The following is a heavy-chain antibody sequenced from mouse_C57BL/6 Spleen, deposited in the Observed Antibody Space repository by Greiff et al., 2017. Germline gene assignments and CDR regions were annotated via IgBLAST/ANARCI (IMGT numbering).Heavy chain of an antibody. J-gene: IGHJ3*01. V-gene: IGHV1-81*01. CDR2: IYPRSGNT. D-gene: IGHD1-1*01. CDR3: AREDYYYGSRTWFAY. CDR1: GYTFTSYG. Sequence: QVQLQQSGAELARPGASVKLSCKASGYTFTSYGISWVKQRTGQGLEWIGEIYPRSGNTYYNEKFKGKATLTADKSSSTAYMELRSLTSEDSAVYFCAREDYYYGSRTWFAYWGQGTLVTVSA.